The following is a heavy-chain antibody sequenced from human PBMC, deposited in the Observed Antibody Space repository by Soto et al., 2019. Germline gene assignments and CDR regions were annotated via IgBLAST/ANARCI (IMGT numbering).Heavy chain of an antibody. V-gene: IGHV4-59*01. CDR2: IYYSGST. CDR1: GGSISSYY. CDR3: ARVRADSNYPTTYWYFDL. Sequence: QVQLQESGPGLVKPSETLSLTCTVSGGSISSYYWSWIRQPPGKGLEWIGYIYYSGSTNYNPSLKSRVTISVDTSKNQFSLKLSSVTAADTAVYYCARVRADSNYPTTYWYFDLWGRGTLVTVSS. J-gene: IGHJ2*01. D-gene: IGHD4-4*01.